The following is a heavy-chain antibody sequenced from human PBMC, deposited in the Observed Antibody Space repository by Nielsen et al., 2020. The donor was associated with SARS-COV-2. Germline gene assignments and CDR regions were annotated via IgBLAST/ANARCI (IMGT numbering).Heavy chain of an antibody. CDR1: GGSISSSNW. D-gene: IGHD2-2*01. V-gene: IGHV4-4*02. CDR3: ARRPQPYYYYYGMDV. CDR2: IYHSGST. Sequence: SETLSLTCAVSGGSISSSNWWSWVRQPPGKGLEWIGEIYHSGSTNYNPSLKSRVTISVDTSKNQFSLKLSSVTAADTAVYYCARRPQPYYYYYGMDVWGQGTTVTVSS. J-gene: IGHJ6*02.